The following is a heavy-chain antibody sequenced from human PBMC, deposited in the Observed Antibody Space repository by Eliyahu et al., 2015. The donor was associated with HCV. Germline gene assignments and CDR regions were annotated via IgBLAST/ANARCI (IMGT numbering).Heavy chain of an antibody. CDR3: AHLNVHYYGSGSPNWFDP. CDR2: IYWNDDK. J-gene: IGHJ5*02. V-gene: IGHV2-5*01. Sequence: QITLKESGPTLVKPTQTLTLTCTFSGFSLSTSGVGVGWIRQPPGKALEWLALIYWNDDKRYSPSLKSRLTITKDTSKNQVVLTMTNMDPVDTATYYCAHLNVHYYGSGSPNWFDPWGQGTLVTVSS. D-gene: IGHD3-10*01. CDR1: GFSLSTSGVG.